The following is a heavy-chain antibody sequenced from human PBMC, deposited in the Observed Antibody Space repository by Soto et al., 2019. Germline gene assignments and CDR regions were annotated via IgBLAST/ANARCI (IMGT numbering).Heavy chain of an antibody. V-gene: IGHV3-33*01. J-gene: IGHJ4*02. CDR1: GFTFSSYG. Sequence: QVQLVESGGGVVQPGRSLRLSCAASGFTFSSYGMHWVRQAPGKGLEWVAVIWYDGSNKYYADSVKGRFTISRDNSKNTLYLQMNSLRAEDTAVYYSARDLASSGYPNYFDYCGQGTLVTVSS. CDR3: ARDLASSGYPNYFDY. CDR2: IWYDGSNK. D-gene: IGHD3-22*01.